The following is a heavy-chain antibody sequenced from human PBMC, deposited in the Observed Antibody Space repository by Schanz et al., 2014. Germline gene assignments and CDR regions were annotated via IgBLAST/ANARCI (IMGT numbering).Heavy chain of an antibody. V-gene: IGHV3-23*01. J-gene: IGHJ6*02. CDR2: ISGGGGSA. Sequence: DVQLLESGGGLVQPGGSLRLSCAASGFTFNNYDMNWVRLVPGKGLECVSGISGGGGSAYYADSVKGRFTISRDNAKNTLYLQMNSLRAEDTAVYYCARPLGPNYYYYGLDVWGQGTTVTVSS. CDR3: ARPLGPNYYYYGLDV. CDR1: GFTFNNYD.